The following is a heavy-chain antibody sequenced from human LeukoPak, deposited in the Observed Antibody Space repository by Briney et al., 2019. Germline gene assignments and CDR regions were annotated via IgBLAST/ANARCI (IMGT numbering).Heavy chain of an antibody. J-gene: IGHJ4*02. D-gene: IGHD1-26*01. CDR1: GFTFDDYA. V-gene: IGHV3-43*02. CDR2: INENGDIA. CDR3: AKARWEPNFDY. Sequence: GGSLRLSCAASGFTFDDYAMHWVRQGPGKSLEWVSLINENGDIAYYGDSVGGRFTVSRDNAKNSLYLQMNSLTTEDTALYYCAKARWEPNFDYWGQGTLVTVSS.